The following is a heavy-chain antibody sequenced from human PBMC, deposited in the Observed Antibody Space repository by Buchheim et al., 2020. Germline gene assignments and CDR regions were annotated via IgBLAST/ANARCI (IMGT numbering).Heavy chain of an antibody. CDR1: GFTFSSYA. Sequence: QVQLVESGGGVVQPGRSLRLSCAASGFTFSSYAMHWVRQAPGKGLEWVAVISYDGSNKYYAESVKGRFTISRDNSKNTLYLQMNSLRAEDTAVYYCAREGDFWSGYYDYYYYGMDVWGQGTT. CDR2: ISYDGSNK. D-gene: IGHD3-3*01. J-gene: IGHJ6*02. CDR3: AREGDFWSGYYDYYYYGMDV. V-gene: IGHV3-30-3*01.